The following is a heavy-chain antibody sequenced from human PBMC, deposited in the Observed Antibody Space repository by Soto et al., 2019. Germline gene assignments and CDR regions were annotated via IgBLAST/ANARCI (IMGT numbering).Heavy chain of an antibody. V-gene: IGHV3-7*03. D-gene: IGHD3-10*01. J-gene: IGHJ4*02. Sequence: GGSLRLSCAASGFSFSSYWMGWVRQASGRGLEWVANINQDATRQSYVDSVEGRFSISRDNAKNSVYLQMNNLRVDDTAVYYCARVGLFDGNKPITLEFWGQGTLVTVS. CDR1: GFSFSSYW. CDR3: ARVGLFDGNKPITLEF. CDR2: INQDATRQ.